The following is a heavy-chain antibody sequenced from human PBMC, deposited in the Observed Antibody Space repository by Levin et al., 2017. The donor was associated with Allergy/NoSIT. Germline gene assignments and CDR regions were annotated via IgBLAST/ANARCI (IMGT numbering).Heavy chain of an antibody. J-gene: IGHJ4*02. Sequence: LSLTCAASGFTFRAYGMHWVRQAPGKGLEWVAAISYDGTKEYLADSVKGRFTISRDNPKNTLFLQVNSLKGEDTAVYYCARGGNDYDIPQFDYWGQGTLVTVSS. V-gene: IGHV3-30*03. CDR3: ARGGNDYDIPQFDY. D-gene: IGHD4-17*01. CDR2: ISYDGTKE. CDR1: GFTFRAYG.